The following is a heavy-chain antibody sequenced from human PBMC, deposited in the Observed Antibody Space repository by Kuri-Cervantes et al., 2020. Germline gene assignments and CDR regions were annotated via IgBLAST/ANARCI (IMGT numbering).Heavy chain of an antibody. CDR1: GFTFSSYS. V-gene: IGHV3-48*04. J-gene: IGHJ4*02. CDR2: ISSSSSTI. CDR3: ARVLESWYLDY. Sequence: ETLSLTCAASGFTFSSYSMNWVRQAPGKGLEWVSYISSSSSTIYYADSVKGRFTISRDNAKNSLYLQMNSLRAEDTAVYYCARVLESWYLDYWGQGTLVTVSS. D-gene: IGHD5-24*01.